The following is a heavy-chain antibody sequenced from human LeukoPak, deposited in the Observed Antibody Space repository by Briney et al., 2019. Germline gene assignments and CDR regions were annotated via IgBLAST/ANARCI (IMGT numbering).Heavy chain of an antibody. CDR1: GFTFSSYA. J-gene: IGHJ4*02. CDR3: AGFLAAAGTPFNY. D-gene: IGHD6-13*01. CDR2: ISYDGSNK. V-gene: IGHV3-30*04. Sequence: PGGSLRLSCAASGFTFSSYAMHWVRQAPGKGLEWVALISYDGSNKYYADSVKGRFTISRDNSKNTLYLQMNSLRAEDTAVYYCAGFLAAAGTPFNYWGQGTLVTVSS.